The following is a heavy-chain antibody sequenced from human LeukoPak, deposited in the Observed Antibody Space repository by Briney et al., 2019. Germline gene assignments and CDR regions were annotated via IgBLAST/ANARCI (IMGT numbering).Heavy chain of an antibody. V-gene: IGHV1-69*05. CDR3: ASNPAPEGELLRPGEY. D-gene: IGHD1-26*01. J-gene: IGHJ4*02. Sequence: ASVKVSCKASGGTFSSYAISWVRQAPGQGLEWMGGIIPNFGTTNYAQKFQGRVTMTTDASTSTAYMELSSLRSEDTAVYYCASNPAPEGELLRPGEYWGQGTLVTVSS. CDR2: IIPNFGTT. CDR1: GGTFSSYA.